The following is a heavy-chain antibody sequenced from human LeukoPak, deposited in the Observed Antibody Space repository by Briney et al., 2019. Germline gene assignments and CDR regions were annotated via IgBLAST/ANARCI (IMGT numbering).Heavy chain of an antibody. CDR3: TRGLGSLDY. Sequence: GGSLRLSCAASEFTVSTNYIYWVRQAPGKELEWVSVIYSGGGTYYIDSVKGRFTISRDISKNTLYLQMNSLRAEDTAVYYCTRGLGSLDYWGQGTLVTVSP. CDR2: IYSGGGT. CDR1: EFTVSTNY. D-gene: IGHD7-27*01. V-gene: IGHV3-53*01. J-gene: IGHJ4*02.